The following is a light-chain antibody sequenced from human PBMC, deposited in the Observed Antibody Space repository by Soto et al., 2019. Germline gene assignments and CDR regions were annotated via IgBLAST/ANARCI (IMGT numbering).Light chain of an antibody. V-gene: IGKV1D-12*01. CDR3: QQRSNWPRGT. J-gene: IGKJ5*01. CDR2: AAS. Sequence: DIQMTQSPSSVSASVGDRVTITCRASQDISLWLGWYQQKPGNAPKLLIYAASSLQSGVPPRFSGSGSGTDFTLTISSLQPEDFAVYYCQQRSNWPRGTFGQGTRLEIK. CDR1: QDISLW.